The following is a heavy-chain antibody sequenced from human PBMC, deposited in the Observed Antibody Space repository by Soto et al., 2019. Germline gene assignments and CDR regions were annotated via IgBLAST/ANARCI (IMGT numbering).Heavy chain of an antibody. D-gene: IGHD5-18*01. CDR2: IIPIFGTA. Sequence: QVQLVQSGAEVKKPGSSVKVSCKASGGTFSSYAISWVRQAPGQGLEWMGGIIPIFGTANNAQKFLGRVTNTADEATDTAYMELSGLRSEDAAVYYCAREKDTAMVFDYWGQGTLVTVSS. V-gene: IGHV1-69*01. CDR1: GGTFSSYA. J-gene: IGHJ4*02. CDR3: AREKDTAMVFDY.